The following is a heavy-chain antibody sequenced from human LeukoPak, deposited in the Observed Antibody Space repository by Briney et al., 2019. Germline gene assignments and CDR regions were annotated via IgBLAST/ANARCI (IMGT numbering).Heavy chain of an antibody. D-gene: IGHD1-7*01. J-gene: IGHJ4*02. CDR1: GFTFSYYA. Sequence: GGSLRLSCAASGFTFSYYAMHWVRQAPGKGLEWVAVISYDGSNKYYADSVKGRFTISRDNSKNTLYLQMNSLRAEDTAVYYCARKNWNYGLDYWGQGTLVTVSS. V-gene: IGHV3-30-3*01. CDR3: ARKNWNYGLDY. CDR2: ISYDGSNK.